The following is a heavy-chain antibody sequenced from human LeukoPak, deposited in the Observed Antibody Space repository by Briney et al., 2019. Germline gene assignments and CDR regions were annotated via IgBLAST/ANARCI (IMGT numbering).Heavy chain of an antibody. V-gene: IGHV3-30*18. CDR1: GFTFTSCG. D-gene: IGHD1/OR15-1a*01. Sequence: GGSLTLFFAFSGFTFTSCGIHWVRQAPGKGLEWVAVISYDGSNKYYADSVKGRFTISRANSKNTLYLQMNSLRAEDTADYYCAKEEQYCQEICGQGILVTVSS. CDR3: AKEEQYCQEI. CDR2: ISYDGSNK. J-gene: IGHJ4*02.